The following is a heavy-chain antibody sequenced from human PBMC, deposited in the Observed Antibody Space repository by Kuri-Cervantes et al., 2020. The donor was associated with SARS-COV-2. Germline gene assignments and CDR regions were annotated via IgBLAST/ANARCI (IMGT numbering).Heavy chain of an antibody. CDR1: GYNSNVYG. J-gene: IGHJ4*02. D-gene: IGHD3-22*01. V-gene: IGHV1-18*01. CDR3: ARGVPYYFDGTVSLRYYLNS. CDR2: VSAYGGTP. Sequence: ASVKVSCKTSGYNSNVYGVTWVRQAPGQGLEWMGWVSAYGGTPSYAQKFQDRLTFSTDTFTTTSYVELRSLRSDDTAVYYCARGVPYYFDGTVSLRYYLNSWGQGTLVTVSS.